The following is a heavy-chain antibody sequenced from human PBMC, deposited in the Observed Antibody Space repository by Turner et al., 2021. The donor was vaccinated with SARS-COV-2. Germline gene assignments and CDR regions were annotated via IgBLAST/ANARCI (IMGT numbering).Heavy chain of an antibody. Sequence: DVQLVESGGDLVQPGGSLRLPCAISGVGISDNYVAGIRQTAGTGLEWVSIIYAGGNTYYGDSVRGRFTISRDISKNSIYLQMNSLRAEDTALYYCVRDRGRSKGWFDHWGQGTLVTVSS. CDR1: GVGISDNY. J-gene: IGHJ5*02. CDR3: VRDRGRSKGWFDH. D-gene: IGHD3-10*01. V-gene: IGHV3-66*01. CDR2: IYAGGNT.